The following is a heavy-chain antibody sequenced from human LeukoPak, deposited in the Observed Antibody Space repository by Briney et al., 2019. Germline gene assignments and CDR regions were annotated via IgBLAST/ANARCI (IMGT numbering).Heavy chain of an antibody. D-gene: IGHD2-21*02. CDR1: GGTFSSYA. CDR2: IIPIFGTA. CDR3: ARVRGAYCGGDCYHFDY. V-gene: IGHV1-69*13. J-gene: IGHJ4*02. Sequence: GASVKVFCKASGGTFSSYAISWVRQAPGQGLEWMGGIIPIFGTANYAQKFQGRAPITADESTSTAYMELGSLRSEDTAVYYCARVRGAYCGGDCYHFDYWGQGTLVTVSS.